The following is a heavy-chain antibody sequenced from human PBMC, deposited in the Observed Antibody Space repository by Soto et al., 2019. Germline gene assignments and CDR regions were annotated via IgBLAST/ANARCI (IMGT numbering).Heavy chain of an antibody. CDR3: ARGRTIFGVVTIPHFDY. CDR2: INPSGGST. Sequence: ASVKVSCKASGYTFTSYYMHWVRQAPGQGLEWMGIINPSGGSTSYAQKFQGGVTMTRDTSTSTVYMELSSLRSEDTAVYYCARGRTIFGVVTIPHFDYWGQGTLVTVSS. V-gene: IGHV1-46*01. CDR1: GYTFTSYY. J-gene: IGHJ4*02. D-gene: IGHD3-3*01.